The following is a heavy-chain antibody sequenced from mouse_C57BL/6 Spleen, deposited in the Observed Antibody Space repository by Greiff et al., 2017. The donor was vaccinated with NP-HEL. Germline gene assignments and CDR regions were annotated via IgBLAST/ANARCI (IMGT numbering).Heavy chain of an antibody. Sequence: EVQLVESGGGLVKPGGSLKLSCAASGFTFRDYGMHWVRQAPEKGLEWVAYISSGSSTIYYADTVKGRCTISRDNAKNTLFLQMTSLRSEDTAMYYCARQQGYYFDYWGQGTTLTVSS. CDR2: ISSGSSTI. CDR3: ARQQGYYFDY. V-gene: IGHV5-17*01. J-gene: IGHJ2*01. CDR1: GFTFRDYG.